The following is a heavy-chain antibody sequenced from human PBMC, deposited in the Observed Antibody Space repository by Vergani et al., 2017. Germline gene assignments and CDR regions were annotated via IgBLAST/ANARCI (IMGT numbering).Heavy chain of an antibody. V-gene: IGHV3-23*01. D-gene: IGHD2-8*01. CDR1: GFTFSSYA. J-gene: IGHJ4*02. CDR3: AKAPRVMVCAIDDY. Sequence: EVQLLESGGGLVQPGGSLRLSCAASGFTFSSYAMSWVRQAPGKGLEWVSAISGSGGSTDYADAVKGRFTISRDNSKNTLYLQMNSLRAEDTAVYYCAKAPRVMVCAIDDYWGQGTLVTVSS. CDR2: ISGSGGST.